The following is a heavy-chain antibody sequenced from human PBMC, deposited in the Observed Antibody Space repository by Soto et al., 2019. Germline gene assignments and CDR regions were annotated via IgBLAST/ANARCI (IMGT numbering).Heavy chain of an antibody. D-gene: IGHD1-1*01. CDR1: GGSISTYY. Sequence: SETLSLTCTVSGGSISTYYWSWVRQPPGKGLEWIGYIYHSGSTNYNPSLESRVTMSVDTSKNQFSLKLSSVAAADTAVYYCARASSVQLTRHQQYWGQGTLVTVSS. CDR2: IYHSGST. CDR3: ARASSVQLTRHQQY. J-gene: IGHJ4*02. V-gene: IGHV4-59*08.